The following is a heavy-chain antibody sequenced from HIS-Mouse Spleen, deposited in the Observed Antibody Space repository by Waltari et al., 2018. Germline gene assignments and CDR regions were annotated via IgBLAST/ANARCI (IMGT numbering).Heavy chain of an antibody. J-gene: IGHJ6*02. CDR3: AKFLSYSSSWYDYYYYYGMDV. CDR1: GFTFSSYA. D-gene: IGHD6-13*01. Sequence: EVQLLESGGGLVQPGGSLRLSCAASGFTFSSYAMSWVCQAPGKGLEWVSAISGSGGSTYYADSVKGRFTISRDNSKNTLYLQMNSLRAEDTAVYYCAKFLSYSSSWYDYYYYYGMDVWGQGTTVTVSS. V-gene: IGHV3-23*01. CDR2: ISGSGGST.